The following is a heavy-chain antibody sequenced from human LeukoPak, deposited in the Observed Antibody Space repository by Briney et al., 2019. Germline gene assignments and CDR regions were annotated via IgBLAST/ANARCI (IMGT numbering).Heavy chain of an antibody. J-gene: IGHJ6*03. Sequence: SETLSLTCTVSGGSISSGSYYWSWIRQPAGKGLEWIGRIYTSGSTNYNPSLKSRVTISVDTSKNQFSLKLSSVTAADTAVYYWARELQLWSRYYYYYMDVWGKGTTVTVSS. CDR2: IYTSGST. D-gene: IGHD5-18*01. V-gene: IGHV4-61*02. CDR3: ARELQLWSRYYYYYMDV. CDR1: GGSISSGSYY.